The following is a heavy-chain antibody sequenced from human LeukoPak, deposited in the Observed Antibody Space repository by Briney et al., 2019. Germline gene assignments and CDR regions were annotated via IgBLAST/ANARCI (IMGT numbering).Heavy chain of an antibody. J-gene: IGHJ4*02. Sequence: ASVKVSCKASGYTFTRYYMHWVRQATGQGLEWMGWMNPNSGNTGYAQKFQGRVTMTRNTSISTAYMELSSLRSEDTAVYYCARAPSDYWGQGTLVTVSS. CDR1: GYTFTRYY. CDR3: ARAPSDY. V-gene: IGHV1-8*02. CDR2: MNPNSGNT.